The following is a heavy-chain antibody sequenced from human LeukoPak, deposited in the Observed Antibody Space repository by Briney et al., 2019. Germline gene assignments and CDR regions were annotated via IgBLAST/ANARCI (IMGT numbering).Heavy chain of an antibody. CDR3: ARLLRSYYYYYGMDV. CDR2: IDPSDSYT. Sequence: EESLKISCKGSGYSFTSYWISWVRQMPGKGLEWMGRIDPSDSYTNYSPSFQGHVTISADKSISTAYLQWSSLKASDTAMYYRARLLRSYYYYYGMDVWGQGTTVTVSS. J-gene: IGHJ6*02. D-gene: IGHD3-16*01. CDR1: GYSFTSYW. V-gene: IGHV5-10-1*01.